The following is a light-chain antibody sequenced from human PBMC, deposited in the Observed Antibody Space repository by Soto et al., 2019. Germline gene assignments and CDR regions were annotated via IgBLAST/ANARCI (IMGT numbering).Light chain of an antibody. V-gene: IGLV2-14*01. CDR2: EVT. CDR1: SGDIGSYNR. J-gene: IGLJ1*01. Sequence: LTQPASVSGSPGQSITISCTGTSGDIGSYNRVSWYQQHPGKAPKLIIYEVTDRPSGVSNRFSGSKSGNTASLTISGLQAEDEAEYYCSSYTNINTRACVFGTGTKLTVL. CDR3: SSYTNINTRACV.